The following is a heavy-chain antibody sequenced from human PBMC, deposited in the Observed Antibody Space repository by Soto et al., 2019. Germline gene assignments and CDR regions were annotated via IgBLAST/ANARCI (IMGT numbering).Heavy chain of an antibody. CDR2: VYENGNA. CDR3: AATPHNYYGLDR. CDR1: GGSIRTLDYS. Sequence: PSETRSLTCSVSGGSIRTLDYSWNWIRQPPGKAPESIGYVYENGNAYPEPSLKSRVTISIDVAKNQFSLKMTSITAADAGLYYCAATPHNYYGLDRWGQGSTVTVSS. D-gene: IGHD3-10*01. V-gene: IGHV4-30-2*01. J-gene: IGHJ6*02.